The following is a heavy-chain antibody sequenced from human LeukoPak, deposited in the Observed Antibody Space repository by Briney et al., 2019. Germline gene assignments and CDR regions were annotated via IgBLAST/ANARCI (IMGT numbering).Heavy chain of an antibody. J-gene: IGHJ4*02. CDR1: GFTFSSYW. CDR3: ARLRAGYSVFDY. Sequence: GGSLRLSCAASGFTFSSYWMHWVRQAPGKGLVWVSRTNSDGTTTTYADSVKGRFTISTDNAKNTLYLQMNSLRAEDTAVYYCARLRAGYSVFDYGGQGTLVT. CDR2: TNSDGTTT. D-gene: IGHD6-13*01. V-gene: IGHV3-74*01.